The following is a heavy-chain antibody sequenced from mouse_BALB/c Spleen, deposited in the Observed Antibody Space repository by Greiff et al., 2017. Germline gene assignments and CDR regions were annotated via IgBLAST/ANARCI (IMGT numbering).Heavy chain of an antibody. CDR1: GFTFTDYY. Sequence: EVKLMESGGGLVQPGGSLRLSCATSGFTFTDYYMSWVRQPPGKALEWLGFIRNKANGYTTEYSASVKGRFTISRDNSQSILYLQMNTLRAEDSATYYCARAYDYFYAMDYWGQGTSVTVSS. J-gene: IGHJ4*01. CDR3: ARAYDYFYAMDY. V-gene: IGHV7-3*02. CDR2: IRNKANGYTT. D-gene: IGHD2-4*01.